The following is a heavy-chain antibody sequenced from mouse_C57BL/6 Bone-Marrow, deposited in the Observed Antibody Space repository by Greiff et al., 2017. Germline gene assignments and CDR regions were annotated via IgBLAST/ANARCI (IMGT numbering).Heavy chain of an antibody. CDR2: IRLKSDNYAT. D-gene: IGHD1-1*01. J-gene: IGHJ1*03. Sequence: EVKLMESGGGLVQPGGSMKLSCVASGFTFSNYWMNWVRQSPEKGLEWVAQIRLKSDNYATHYAESVKGRFTISRDDSKSSVYLQMNNLRAEDTGIYYCTGGVITTKHVDVWGTGTTVTVSS. CDR3: TGGVITTKHVDV. CDR1: GFTFSNYW. V-gene: IGHV6-3*01.